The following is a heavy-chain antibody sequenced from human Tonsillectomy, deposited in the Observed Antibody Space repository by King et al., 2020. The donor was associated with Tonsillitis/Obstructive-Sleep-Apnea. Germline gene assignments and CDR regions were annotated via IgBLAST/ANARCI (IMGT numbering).Heavy chain of an antibody. D-gene: IGHD3-16*02. V-gene: IGHV3-33*03. CDR1: GFTFSNFG. J-gene: IGHJ6*02. CDR2: IWYDGDNE. Sequence: VQLVESGGGVVQPGRSLRLSCAASGFTFSNFGMHWVRQAPGKGLEWVAVIWYDGDNEYYADSVKGRFTISRDNSKNTVYLQMNSLRAEDTAVYYCAKDKDMITVGGIIRNYYYGMDVWGQGTTVSVSS. CDR3: AKDKDMITVGGIIRNYYYGMDV.